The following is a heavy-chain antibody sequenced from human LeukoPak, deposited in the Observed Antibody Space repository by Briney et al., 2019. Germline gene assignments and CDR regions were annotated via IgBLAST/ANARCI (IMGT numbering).Heavy chain of an antibody. J-gene: IGHJ5*02. CDR2: ISSAGVST. CDR1: GFSFNSFG. D-gene: IGHD3-22*01. Sequence: PGGTLRLSCAASGFSFNSFGMSWVRHAPGKGLEWVSAISSAGVSTYYADSVKGRFTISRDNSKNTLYLQMNSLRAEDTAVYYCARDLGQYYDTSDNWSDPWGQGTLVTVSS. CDR3: ARDLGQYYDTSDNWSDP. V-gene: IGHV3-23*01.